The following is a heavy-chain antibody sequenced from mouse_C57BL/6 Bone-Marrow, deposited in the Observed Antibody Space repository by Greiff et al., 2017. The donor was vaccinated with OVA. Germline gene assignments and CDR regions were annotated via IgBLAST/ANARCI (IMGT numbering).Heavy chain of an antibody. J-gene: IGHJ3*01. CDR1: GFTFSSYA. D-gene: IGHD2-1*01. CDR3: TRDGGVYGNFPWFAY. V-gene: IGHV5-9-1*02. CDR2: ISSGGDHI. Sequence: EVQLVESGEGLVKPGGSLKLSCAASGFTFSSYAMSWVRQTPEKRLEWVAYISSGGDHIYYADTVKGRSTISRDNARNTLYLQMSSLKSEDTAMYYCTRDGGVYGNFPWFAYWGQGTLVTVSA.